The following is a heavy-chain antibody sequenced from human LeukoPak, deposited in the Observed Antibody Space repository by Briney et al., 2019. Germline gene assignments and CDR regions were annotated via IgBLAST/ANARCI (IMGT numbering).Heavy chain of an antibody. CDR3: ARDSRRIVGGYDSTPPDNYFDY. V-gene: IGHV4-39*07. J-gene: IGHJ4*02. D-gene: IGHD5-12*01. CDR2: IYYSGST. Sequence: PSETLSLTCTVSGGSISSSSYYWGWIRQPPGKGLEWIGSIYYSGSTYYNPSLKSRVTISVDTSKNQSSLKLSSVTAADTAVYYCARDSRRIVGGYDSTPPDNYFDYWGQGTLVTVSS. CDR1: GGSISSSSYY.